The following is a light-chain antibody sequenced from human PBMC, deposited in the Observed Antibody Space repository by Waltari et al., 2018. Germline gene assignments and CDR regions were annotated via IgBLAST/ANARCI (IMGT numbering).Light chain of an antibody. CDR1: SSNVDGYNY. J-gene: IGLJ1*01. Sequence: HSALAQPRSVSGSPGQSVTISCTASSSNVDGYNYVSWYQQYPGQAPKLMLYDVNKRPSGVPQRFSGTKSGDTASRTISGLQAEDEADYYCCSYAGSYDYVFGTGTKVTV. V-gene: IGLV2-11*01. CDR2: DVN. CDR3: CSYAGSYDYV.